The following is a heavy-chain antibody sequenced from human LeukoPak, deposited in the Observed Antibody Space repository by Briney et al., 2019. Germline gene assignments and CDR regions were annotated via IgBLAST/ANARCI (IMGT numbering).Heavy chain of an antibody. V-gene: IGHV3-21*01. CDR2: ISSSSSYI. CDR3: ARHWRFLGYGDSLLDY. J-gene: IGHJ4*02. CDR1: GFTLSRYS. D-gene: IGHD4-17*01. Sequence: GGSLRLSCAASGFTLSRYSMNGVRPAPGKGREWVSYISSSSSYIYYADSVKGRFTISRDNAKNSLYLQMNSLRAEDTAVYYCARHWRFLGYGDSLLDYWGQGTLVTVSS.